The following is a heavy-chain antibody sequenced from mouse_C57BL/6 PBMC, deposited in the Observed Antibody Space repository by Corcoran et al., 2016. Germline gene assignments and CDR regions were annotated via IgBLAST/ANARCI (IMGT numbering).Heavy chain of an antibody. V-gene: IGHV9-3*01. D-gene: IGHD6-1*01. Sequence: QIQLVQSGPELKKPGETVKISCKASGYTFTTYGMNWVKQAPGKGLKWLGWINTYSGEPTYDDDIKGRFAFYLETSATTAYLQINNHKNEDTATYFCANAATLYFDYWGQGTTLTVSS. CDR2: INTYSGEP. J-gene: IGHJ2*01. CDR1: GYTFTTYG. CDR3: ANAATLYFDY.